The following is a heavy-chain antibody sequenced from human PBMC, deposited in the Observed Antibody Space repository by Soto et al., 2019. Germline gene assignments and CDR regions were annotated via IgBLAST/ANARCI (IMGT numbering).Heavy chain of an antibody. CDR2: INGDGSST. V-gene: IGHV3-74*01. CDR3: ARGYCSGGSCSPGGMDV. J-gene: IGHJ6*02. Sequence: EVQLVESGGGLVQPGGSLRLSCAASGFTFSTYWMHWVRQAPGKGLVWVSRINGDGSSTSYADSVKGRFTISRDNAKNTLYLQMNGLRAEDTAVYYCARGYCSGGSCSPGGMDVWGQGTTVTVSS. CDR1: GFTFSTYW. D-gene: IGHD2-15*01.